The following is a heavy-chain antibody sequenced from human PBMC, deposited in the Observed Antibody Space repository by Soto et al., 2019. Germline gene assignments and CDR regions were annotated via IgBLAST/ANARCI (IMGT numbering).Heavy chain of an antibody. CDR1: GGSISGYY. J-gene: IGHJ6*02. CDR3: ARVLGGYCSGGSCYSSVYYYYGMDV. CDR2: IYYSGST. Sequence: SETLSLTCTVSGGSISGYYWSWIRQPPGKGLEWIGYIYYSGSTNYNPSLKSRVTISVDTSKNQFSLKLSSVTAADTAVYYCARVLGGYCSGGSCYSSVYYYYGMDVWGQGTTVTVSS. V-gene: IGHV4-59*01. D-gene: IGHD2-15*01.